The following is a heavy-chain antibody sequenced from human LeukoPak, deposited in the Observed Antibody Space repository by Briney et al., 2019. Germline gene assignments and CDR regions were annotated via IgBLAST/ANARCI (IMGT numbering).Heavy chain of an antibody. CDR3: ARSPGDPRPWYFDL. CDR1: GFTFSSYA. J-gene: IGHJ2*01. V-gene: IGHV3-23*01. CDR2: ISGSGGST. Sequence: GGSLRLTCAASGFTFSSYAMSWVRQAPGKGLEWVSAISGSGGSTYYADSVKGRFTISRDNSKNTLYLQMNSLRAEDTAVYYCARSPGDPRPWYFDLWGRGTLVTVSS. D-gene: IGHD3-10*01.